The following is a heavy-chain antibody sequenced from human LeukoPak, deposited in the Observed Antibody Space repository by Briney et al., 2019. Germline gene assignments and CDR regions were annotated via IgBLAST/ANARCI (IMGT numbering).Heavy chain of an antibody. CDR2: ISPYNENR. Sequence: ASVKVSCKASGYTFIRNGISWVRQAPGQGPEWMGWISPYNENRKYLQKLQGRVTLSTDTSTSTAYMELRSLTSDDTAVYYCAREESIGRYQFLHDYWGQGTLVTVSS. CDR3: AREESIGRYQFLHDY. V-gene: IGHV1-18*01. D-gene: IGHD1-26*01. CDR1: GYTFIRNG. J-gene: IGHJ4*02.